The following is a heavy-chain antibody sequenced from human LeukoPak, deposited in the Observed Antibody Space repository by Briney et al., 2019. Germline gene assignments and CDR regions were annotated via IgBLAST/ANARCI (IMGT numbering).Heavy chain of an antibody. CDR2: IQPDGSEQ. CDR1: GFTFSTKW. V-gene: IGHV3-7*01. CDR3: ASQSYARFDP. D-gene: IGHD3-16*01. J-gene: IGHJ5*02. Sequence: GGSLRLSCAASGFTFSTKWMSWVRQAPGKGLEWVGNIQPDGSEQYLVDSVKGRFTISRDNARNSLFLQMNSLRVEDTAVYYCASQSYARFDPWGQGTLVTVSS.